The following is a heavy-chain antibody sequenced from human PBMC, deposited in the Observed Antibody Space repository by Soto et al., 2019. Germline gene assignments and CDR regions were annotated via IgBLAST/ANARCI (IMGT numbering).Heavy chain of an antibody. CDR3: ARDPPTMLHDFDY. V-gene: IGHV6-1*01. D-gene: IGHD2-15*01. Sequence: SQTLSRTCAICGDSVSSNGAAWSWIRQSPSRGLEWLGRTYYRSKWFNDYAASVKSRITINPDTSKNQFSLHLNSVTPEDTAVYYCARDPPTMLHDFDYWGQGILVTVSS. CDR2: TYYRSKWFN. J-gene: IGHJ4*02. CDR1: GDSVSSNGAA.